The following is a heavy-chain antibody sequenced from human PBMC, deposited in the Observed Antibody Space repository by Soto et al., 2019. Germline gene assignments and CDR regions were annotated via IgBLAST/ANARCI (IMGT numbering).Heavy chain of an antibody. CDR2: ISGSGGST. J-gene: IGHJ6*03. CDR3: AKGALSITGRRPDIYYYYYMDV. CDR1: GFTFSSYA. D-gene: IGHD1-20*01. Sequence: GGSLRLSCAAPGFTFSSYAMSWVRQAPGKGLEWVSAISGSGGSTYYADSVKGRFTISRDNSKNTLYLQMNSLRAEDTAVYYCAKGALSITGRRPDIYYYYYMDVWGKGTTVTVSS. V-gene: IGHV3-23*01.